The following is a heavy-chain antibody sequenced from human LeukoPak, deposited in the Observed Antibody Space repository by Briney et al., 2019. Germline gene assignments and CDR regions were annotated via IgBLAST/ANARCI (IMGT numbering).Heavy chain of an antibody. Sequence: GGSLRLSCAASGFTFSNAWMSWVRQAPGKGLEWVGRIKSKTGGGTTDYAAPVKGRFTISRDDSKNTLYLQMNSLKTEDTAVYYCTTEEGATCVYWGQGTLVTVSS. D-gene: IGHD1-26*01. V-gene: IGHV3-15*01. J-gene: IGHJ4*02. CDR2: IKSKTGGGTT. CDR1: GFTFSNAW. CDR3: TTEEGATCVY.